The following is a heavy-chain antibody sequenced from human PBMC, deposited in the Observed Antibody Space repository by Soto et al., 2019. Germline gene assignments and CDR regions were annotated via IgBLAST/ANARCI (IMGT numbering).Heavy chain of an antibody. Sequence: SETLSLTCIVSDGSISGYFWSWIRQPPGKGLEWIGYIYYSGSTNYNPSLKSRVTISVDTSKNQFSLKLSSVTAADTAVYYCARSVDTAMVMFGAYYFDYWGQGTLVTVSS. CDR2: IYYSGST. CDR3: ARSVDTAMVMFGAYYFDY. CDR1: DGSISGYF. J-gene: IGHJ4*02. V-gene: IGHV4-59*01. D-gene: IGHD5-18*01.